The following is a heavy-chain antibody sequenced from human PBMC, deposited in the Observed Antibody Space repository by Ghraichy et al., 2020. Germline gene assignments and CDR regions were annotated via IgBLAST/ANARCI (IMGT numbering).Heavy chain of an antibody. V-gene: IGHV1-3*01. CDR1: GYIFASYT. D-gene: IGHD4-17*01. J-gene: IGHJ3*02. Sequence: ASVKVSCKASGYIFASYTIHWVRQAPGQKFETMGWINAGTGSVKTSQRFRNRVTITRDTSASTAYMELSSLRSDETAIYYCARSFWTSVTTSPRFEDAFEIWGQGTMITVS. CDR3: ARSFWTSVTTSPRFEDAFEI. CDR2: INAGTGSV.